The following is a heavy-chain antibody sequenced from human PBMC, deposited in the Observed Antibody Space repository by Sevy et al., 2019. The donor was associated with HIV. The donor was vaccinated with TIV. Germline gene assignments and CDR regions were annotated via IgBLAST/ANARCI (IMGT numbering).Heavy chain of an antibody. J-gene: IGHJ4*02. V-gene: IGHV3-7*01. CDR1: GFTFSSYW. CDR2: IKQDGSEK. D-gene: IGHD3-9*01. CDR3: AVVEYYDILTGYYPDY. Sequence: GGSLRLSCAASGFTFSSYWMSWVRQAPGKGPEWVANIKQDGSEKYYVDSVKGRFTISRDNAKNSLYLQMNSLRAEDTAVYYCAVVEYYDILTGYYPDYWGQGTLVTVSS.